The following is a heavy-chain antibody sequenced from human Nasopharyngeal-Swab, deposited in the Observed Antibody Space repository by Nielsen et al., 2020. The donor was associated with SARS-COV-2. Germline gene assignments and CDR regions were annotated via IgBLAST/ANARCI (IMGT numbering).Heavy chain of an antibody. D-gene: IGHD3-22*01. J-gene: IGHJ4*02. V-gene: IGHV3-30-3*01. CDR2: ISYDGSNK. Sequence: GESLKISCAASGFTFSRYTMHWVRQAPGKGLEWVAVISYDGSNKYYADSVKGRFTISRDISKNTLYLQMNSLRAEDTAVFYCASTPLDSSGYYYAFHYWGRGTLDNVSS. CDR1: GFTFSRYT. CDR3: ASTPLDSSGYYYAFHY.